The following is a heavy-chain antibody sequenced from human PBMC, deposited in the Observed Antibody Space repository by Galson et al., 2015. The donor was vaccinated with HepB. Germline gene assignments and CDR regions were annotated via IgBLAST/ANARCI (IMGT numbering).Heavy chain of an antibody. V-gene: IGHV1-69*13. CDR3: SRVVDTGMVGYYYYYGMDF. Sequence: SVKVSCKASGCTFSSYAISWVRQAPGQGLEWMGWIIPIFGTANYAQKFQGRVTINADESTSTAYMELSSLRSEDTAVYYCSRVVDTGMVGYYYYYGMDFWGQGTMVTVSS. D-gene: IGHD5-18*01. CDR2: IIPIFGTA. CDR1: GCTFSSYA. J-gene: IGHJ6*02.